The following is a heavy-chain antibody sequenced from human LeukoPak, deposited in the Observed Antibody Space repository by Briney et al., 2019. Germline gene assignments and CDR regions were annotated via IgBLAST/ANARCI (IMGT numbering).Heavy chain of an antibody. J-gene: IGHJ4*02. CDR1: GGSFSGYH. D-gene: IGHD6-6*01. Sequence: SETLSITCAVYGGSFSGYHWSWIRQPPGKGLEWIGEINHRGSTNYNPSLKSRVTMSVDTSKNQFSLKLSSVTAADTAVYYCARGRGAARFVTIEFDYWGQGALVTVSS. V-gene: IGHV4-34*01. CDR2: INHRGST. CDR3: ARGRGAARFVTIEFDY.